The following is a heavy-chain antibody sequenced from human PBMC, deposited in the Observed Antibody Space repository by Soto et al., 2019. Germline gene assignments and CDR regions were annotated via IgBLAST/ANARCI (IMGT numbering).Heavy chain of an antibody. V-gene: IGHV4-30-4*01. J-gene: IGHJ5*02. D-gene: IGHD3-3*01. Sequence: PSETLSLTCTVSGGSISSGDYSWSWVRQSPGKGLEWIGHIYNSGITYYNPSLKSRVVISIDTSRNQFSLRLNFLTAADRALYFCARGVTVFGLVSRFWFDPWGQGTVVTVS. CDR2: IYNSGIT. CDR3: ARGVTVFGLVSRFWFDP. CDR1: GGSISSGDYS.